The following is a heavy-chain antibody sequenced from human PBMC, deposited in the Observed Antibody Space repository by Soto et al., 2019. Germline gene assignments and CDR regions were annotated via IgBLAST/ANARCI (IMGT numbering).Heavy chain of an antibody. D-gene: IGHD2-21*02. V-gene: IGHV3-53*02. CDR1: GFSISNNY. CDR3: ARDGGDWASGFGY. J-gene: IGHJ4*02. Sequence: EVQLVETGGALIQPGGSLRLTCAVSGFSISNNYMFWVRQAPGKGLDWVSVIYTGGSAYYADSVKGRFTISRDSSKNMLYLQMISLRDEDTAVYYCARDGGDWASGFGYWGQGTLVTVSS. CDR2: IYTGGSA.